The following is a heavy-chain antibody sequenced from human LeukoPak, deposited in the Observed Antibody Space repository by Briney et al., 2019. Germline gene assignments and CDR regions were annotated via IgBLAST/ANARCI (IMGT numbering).Heavy chain of an antibody. Sequence: HSGGSLRLSCAASGFTFSSYGMHWVRQAPGKGLEWVAVIWYDGSNKYYADSVKGRFTISRDNSKNTLYLQMNSLRAEDTAVYYCTRGSVAYCGGDCYSGAEYFQHWGQGTLVTVSS. J-gene: IGHJ1*01. V-gene: IGHV3-33*01. CDR3: TRGSVAYCGGDCYSGAEYFQH. D-gene: IGHD2-21*02. CDR1: GFTFSSYG. CDR2: IWYDGSNK.